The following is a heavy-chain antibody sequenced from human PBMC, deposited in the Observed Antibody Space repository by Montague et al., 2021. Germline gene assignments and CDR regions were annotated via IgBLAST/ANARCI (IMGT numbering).Heavy chain of an antibody. D-gene: IGHD3-10*01. V-gene: IGHV6-1*01. CDR3: ARHSYRTFDF. J-gene: IGHJ4*02. CDR2: NN. Sequence: NNEYAESVKGRITINPDTPKNQFSLHLTSVTPEDTAVYYCARHSYRTFDFWGQGTLVTVSS.